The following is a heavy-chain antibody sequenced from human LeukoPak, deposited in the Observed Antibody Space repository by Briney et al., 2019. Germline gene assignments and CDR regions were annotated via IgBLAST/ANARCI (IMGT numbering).Heavy chain of an antibody. J-gene: IGHJ6*03. Sequence: SETLSLTCTVSGGSISSSSYYWDWIRQPRGKGLEWTGSIFYSGSTYYNPSLKSRVTISVDTSKNQFSLKLSSVTASDTAMYYCARLGYCDSSSCYLHYHYYMDVWGKGTMVTVSS. D-gene: IGHD2-2*01. CDR1: GGSISSSSYY. CDR3: ARLGYCDSSSCYLHYHYYMDV. V-gene: IGHV4-39*01. CDR2: IFYSGST.